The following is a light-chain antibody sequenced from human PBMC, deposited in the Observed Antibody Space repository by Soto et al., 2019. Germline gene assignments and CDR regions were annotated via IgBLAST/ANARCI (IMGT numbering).Light chain of an antibody. CDR2: GAS. J-gene: IGKJ1*01. Sequence: EIVLTQSPGTVSLSPGERGTLSCRASQSVGSDYLAWYQQKSGQAPRLLIYGASKRATGIPDRFSGSGSGTDFTLTISRLEPEDFAVYYCQYFGSPRTFGQGTKVEIK. V-gene: IGKV3-20*01. CDR1: QSVGSDY. CDR3: QYFGSPRT.